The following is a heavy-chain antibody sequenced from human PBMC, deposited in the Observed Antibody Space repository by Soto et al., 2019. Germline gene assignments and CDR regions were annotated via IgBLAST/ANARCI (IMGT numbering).Heavy chain of an antibody. V-gene: IGHV1-2*04. CDR3: ARDGGNRARDGYNYCWDAFDI. J-gene: IGHJ3*02. D-gene: IGHD5-12*01. Sequence: ASVKVSCKASGYTFTGYYMHWVRQAPGQGLEWMGWINPNSGGTNYAQKFQGWVTMTRDTSISTAYMELSRLRSDDTAVYYCARDGGNRARDGYNYCWDAFDIWGQGTMVTVSS. CDR2: INPNSGGT. CDR1: GYTFTGYY.